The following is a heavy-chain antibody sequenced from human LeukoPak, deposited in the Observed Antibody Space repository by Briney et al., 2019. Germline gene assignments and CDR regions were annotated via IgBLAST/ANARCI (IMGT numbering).Heavy chain of an antibody. CDR1: GFTFSSYA. CDR3: ARSYYDFWSGYHTNGMDV. Sequence: GSLRLSCAASGFTFSSYAMHWVRQATGKGLEWVSAIGTAGDTYYPGSVKGRFTISRENAKNSLYLQMNSLRAGDTAVYYCARSYYDFWSGYHTNGMDVWGQGTTVTVSS. J-gene: IGHJ6*02. CDR2: IGTAGDT. V-gene: IGHV3-13*01. D-gene: IGHD3-3*01.